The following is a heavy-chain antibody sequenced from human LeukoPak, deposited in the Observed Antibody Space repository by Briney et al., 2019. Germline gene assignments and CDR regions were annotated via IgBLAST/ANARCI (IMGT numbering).Heavy chain of an antibody. CDR3: ARALFYGDPPYYYYYYYMDV. Sequence: GASVNVSFKASGYTFTSYGISWVRQAPGQGLEWMGWISAYNGNTNYAQKLQGRVTMTTDTSTSTAYMELRSLRSDDTAVYYCARALFYGDPPYYYYYYYMDVWGKGTTVTVSS. J-gene: IGHJ6*03. CDR2: ISAYNGNT. V-gene: IGHV1-18*01. D-gene: IGHD4-17*01. CDR1: GYTFTSYG.